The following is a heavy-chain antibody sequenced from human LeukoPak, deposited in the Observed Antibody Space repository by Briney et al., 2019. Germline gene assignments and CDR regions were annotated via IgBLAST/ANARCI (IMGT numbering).Heavy chain of an antibody. D-gene: IGHD3-10*01. Sequence: ASVKVSCKASGYTFTSYTMHWVRQAPGQRLEWMGWTNAGNGHTKYSQKFQGRVTITRDTSTSTAYMELRSLRSDDTAVYYCARVGAWFGELLDYWGQGTLVTVSS. J-gene: IGHJ4*02. CDR2: TNAGNGHT. V-gene: IGHV1-3*01. CDR1: GYTFTSYT. CDR3: ARVGAWFGELLDY.